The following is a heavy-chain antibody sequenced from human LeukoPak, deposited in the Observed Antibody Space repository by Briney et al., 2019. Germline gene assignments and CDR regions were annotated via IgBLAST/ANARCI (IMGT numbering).Heavy chain of an antibody. J-gene: IGHJ4*02. Sequence: GRSLRLSCAASGFTFSTYAIHWVRQAPGKGLEWVADISYDGRDKHHADSVKGRFTISRDNSKNTLYLQMNSLRDEDTAVYYCAKDGDIAAADYYFDYWGQGTLVTVSS. CDR3: AKDGDIAAADYYFDY. CDR2: ISYDGRDK. CDR1: GFTFSTYA. D-gene: IGHD6-13*01. V-gene: IGHV3-30*04.